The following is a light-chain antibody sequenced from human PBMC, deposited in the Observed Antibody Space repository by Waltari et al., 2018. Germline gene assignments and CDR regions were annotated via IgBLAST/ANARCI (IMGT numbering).Light chain of an antibody. V-gene: IGLV1-40*01. CDR1: GSNIGAGYD. CDR2: GST. CDR3: QSYDTSLSVV. Sequence: QSVLTQPPSVSGAPGQRVPISCTGSGSNIGAGYDVNWYQQLPRAAPKLLIYGSTSRPLGVPARFFGSTSGTSASLAITGLQAEDEADYYCQSYDTSLSVVFGGGTKLTVL. J-gene: IGLJ3*02.